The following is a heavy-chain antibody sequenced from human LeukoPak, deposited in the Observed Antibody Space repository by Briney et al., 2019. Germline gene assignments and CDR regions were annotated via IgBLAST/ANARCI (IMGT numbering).Heavy chain of an antibody. Sequence: GGSLRLSCAASGFTFNTYWMHWVRQAPGKGLVWVSRINGDGSSTTYADSVKGRFTISRDNAKNTLYLQMNSLRAEDTAVYYCARDMEMATISGFDYWGQGTLVSVSS. V-gene: IGHV3-74*03. D-gene: IGHD5-24*01. CDR3: ARDMEMATISGFDY. CDR2: INGDGSST. J-gene: IGHJ4*02. CDR1: GFTFNTYW.